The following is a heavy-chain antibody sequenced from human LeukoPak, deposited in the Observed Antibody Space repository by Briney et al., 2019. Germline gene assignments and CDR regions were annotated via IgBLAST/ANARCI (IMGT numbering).Heavy chain of an antibody. CDR2: INPNSGGT. Sequence: ASVKVSCKASGYTFTGYYMHWVRQAPGQGLEWMGWINPNSGGTNYAQKFQGRVTMTRDTSISTAYMELSRLRSDDTAVYYCASLYDSSGYGAFDIWGQGTMVTVSS. CDR3: ASLYDSSGYGAFDI. V-gene: IGHV1-2*02. CDR1: GYTFTGYY. J-gene: IGHJ3*02. D-gene: IGHD3-22*01.